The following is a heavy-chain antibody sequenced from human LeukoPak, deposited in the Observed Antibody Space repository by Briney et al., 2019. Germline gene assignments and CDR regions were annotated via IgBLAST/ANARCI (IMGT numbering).Heavy chain of an antibody. J-gene: IGHJ4*02. V-gene: IGHV4-59*01. CDR1: GASISSYY. D-gene: IGHD3-22*01. Sequence: SETLSLTCTVSGASISSYYWNWIRQPPGKGLEWIGYIYYSGSTNYNPSLKSRVTISVDTSKNQFSLKLSSVTAADTAVYYCARGADSSGYYSIFYFDYWGQGTLVTVSS. CDR3: ARGADSSGYYSIFYFDY. CDR2: IYYSGST.